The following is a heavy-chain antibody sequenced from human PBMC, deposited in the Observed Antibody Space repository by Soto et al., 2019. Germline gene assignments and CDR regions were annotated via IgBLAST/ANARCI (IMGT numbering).Heavy chain of an antibody. D-gene: IGHD5-18*01. Sequence: GASVKVSCKASGYTFTGYYMHWVRQAPGQGLEWMGWINPNSGGTNYAQKFQGWVTMTRDTSISTAYMELSRLRSDDTAVYYCAREPVDTAMVDTYYFDYWGQGTLVTVSS. V-gene: IGHV1-2*04. J-gene: IGHJ4*02. CDR1: GYTFTGYY. CDR2: INPNSGGT. CDR3: AREPVDTAMVDTYYFDY.